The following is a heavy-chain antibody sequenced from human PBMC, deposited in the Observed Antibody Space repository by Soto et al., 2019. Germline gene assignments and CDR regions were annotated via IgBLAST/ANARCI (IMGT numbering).Heavy chain of an antibody. J-gene: IGHJ5*02. V-gene: IGHV3-23*01. Sequence: GGSLRLSCAASGFTFSSYAMSWVRQAPGKGLEWVSAISGSGGSTYYADSVKGRFTISRDNSKNTLYLQMNSLRAEDTAVYYCAKDRFPSTIFGVAIGNWFDPWGQGT. D-gene: IGHD3-3*01. CDR2: ISGSGGST. CDR1: GFTFSSYA. CDR3: AKDRFPSTIFGVAIGNWFDP.